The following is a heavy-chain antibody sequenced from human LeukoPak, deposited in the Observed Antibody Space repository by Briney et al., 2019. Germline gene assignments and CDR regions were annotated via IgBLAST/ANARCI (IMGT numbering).Heavy chain of an antibody. CDR1: GGSFSGYY. Sequence: SETLSLTCAVYGGSFSGYYWSWIRQPPGKGLEWIGEMNHSGSTRYSPSLKSRATISEDTSKNQFALKLSSVTAADTAVYYCAREAVQGSYAFDIWAKGQWSPSLQ. J-gene: IGHJ3*02. CDR2: MNHSGST. CDR3: AREAVQGSYAFDI. V-gene: IGHV4-34*01.